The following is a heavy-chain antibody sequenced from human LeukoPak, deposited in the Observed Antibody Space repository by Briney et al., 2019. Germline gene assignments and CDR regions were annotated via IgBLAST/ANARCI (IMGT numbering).Heavy chain of an antibody. CDR3: ARGSRTTGTTSGLFY. CDR1: GFTVSRNY. D-gene: IGHD1-1*01. J-gene: IGHJ4*02. Sequence: HPGGSLRLSCAASGFTVSRNYMSWVRQAPGKGLEWVSVIYNRGSTYYADSVKGRFTISRDNSKNTLYLQMNSLRAEDTAVYYCARGSRTTGTTSGLFYWGQGTLVTVSS. V-gene: IGHV3-53*01. CDR2: IYNRGST.